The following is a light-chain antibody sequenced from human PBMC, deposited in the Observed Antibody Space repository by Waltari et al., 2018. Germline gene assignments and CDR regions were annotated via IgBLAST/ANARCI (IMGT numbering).Light chain of an antibody. Sequence: DIQMTQSPSTLSASVGDRVTIPCRASQSINNALAWYQQKPGKAPKLLIYKASTLEGGVPSRFSGSGSGTEFTLTINSLQPDDFATYYCQQYNPYSWTFGQGTKVEI. J-gene: IGKJ1*01. CDR1: QSINNA. CDR3: QQYNPYSWT. CDR2: KAS. V-gene: IGKV1-5*03.